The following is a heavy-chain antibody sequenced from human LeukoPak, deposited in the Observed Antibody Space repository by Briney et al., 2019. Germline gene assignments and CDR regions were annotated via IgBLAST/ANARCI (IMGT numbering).Heavy chain of an antibody. CDR3: ARARGLVNGSGSSYGMDV. D-gene: IGHD3-10*01. CDR1: GGSISSGDYY. J-gene: IGHJ6*02. CDR2: IHYSGST. Sequence: PSETLSLTCTVSGGSISSGDYYWSWIRQPPGKGLEWIGYIHYSGSTYYNPSLKSRVTISVDRSKNQFSLKLSSVTAADTAVYYCARARGLVNGSGSSYGMDVWGQGTTVTVSS. V-gene: IGHV4-30-4*01.